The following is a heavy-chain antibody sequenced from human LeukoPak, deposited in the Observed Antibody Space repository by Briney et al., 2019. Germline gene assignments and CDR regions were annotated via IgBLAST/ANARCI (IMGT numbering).Heavy chain of an antibody. D-gene: IGHD3-3*01. J-gene: IGHJ4*02. Sequence: GGSLRLSCAASGFTFSSYWMRWVRQVPGKGLVWVSRINTDGSSTSYADSVKGRFTISRDNAKNTLYLQMNSLRAEDTAVYYCARALPLYDFWSGYHGSSLGYWGQGTLVTVSS. CDR1: GFTFSSYW. CDR3: ARALPLYDFWSGYHGSSLGY. CDR2: INTDGSST. V-gene: IGHV3-74*01.